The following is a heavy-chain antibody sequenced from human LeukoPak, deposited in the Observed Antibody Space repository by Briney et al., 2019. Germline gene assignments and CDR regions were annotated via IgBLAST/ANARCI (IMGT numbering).Heavy chain of an antibody. CDR1: GFTFDDYA. V-gene: IGHV3-9*01. CDR2: ISWNSGSI. D-gene: IGHD6-13*01. CDR3: AKDIDVWSIGIAAAGYDY. Sequence: PGGSLRLSCAASGFTFDDYAMHWVRQAPGKGLEWVSGISWNSGSIGYADSVKGRFTISRDNAKNSLYLQMNSLRAEDTALYYCAKDIDVWSIGIAAAGYDYWGQGTLVTVSS. J-gene: IGHJ4*02.